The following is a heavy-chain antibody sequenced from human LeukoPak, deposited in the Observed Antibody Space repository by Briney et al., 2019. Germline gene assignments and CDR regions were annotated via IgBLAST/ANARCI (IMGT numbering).Heavy chain of an antibody. CDR1: GFTVSSNY. CDR2: IYSGGST. J-gene: IGHJ4*02. Sequence: GGSLRLSCAASGFTVSSNYMSWVRQAPGKGLEWVSVIYSGGSTYYADSVKGRFTTSRDNSKNTLYLQMNSLRAEDTAVYYCAGTPYYYGSGAPYWGQGTLVTVSS. D-gene: IGHD3-10*01. CDR3: AGTPYYYGSGAPY. V-gene: IGHV3-66*01.